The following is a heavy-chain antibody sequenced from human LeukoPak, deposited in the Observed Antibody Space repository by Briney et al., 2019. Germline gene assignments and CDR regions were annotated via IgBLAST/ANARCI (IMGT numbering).Heavy chain of an antibody. Sequence: GGSLRLSCAASGFTFDDYAMHWVRQAPGKGLEWVSLISWDGGSTYYADSVKGRFTISRDNAKNSLYLQMNSLRAEDTAVYFCARGGTYCGNDCYGTDYWGQGTLVTVSS. D-gene: IGHD2-21*02. V-gene: IGHV3-43D*03. CDR2: ISWDGGST. J-gene: IGHJ4*02. CDR3: ARGGTYCGNDCYGTDY. CDR1: GFTFDDYA.